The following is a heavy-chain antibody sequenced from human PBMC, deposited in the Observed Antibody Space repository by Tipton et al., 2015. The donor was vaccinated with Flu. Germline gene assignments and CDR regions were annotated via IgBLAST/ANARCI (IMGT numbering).Heavy chain of an antibody. CDR1: DYSITSGYF. J-gene: IGHJ4*02. CDR2: IYTSGST. CDR3: ARGSERITIFGVVIPKGYYFDY. Sequence: LRLSCTVSDYSITSGYFWGWIRQPAGKGLEWIGRIYTSGSTNYNPSLKSRVTISVDTSKNQFSLKLSSVTAADTAVYYCARGSERITIFGVVIPKGYYFDYWGQGTLVTVSS. V-gene: IGHV4-61*02. D-gene: IGHD3-3*01.